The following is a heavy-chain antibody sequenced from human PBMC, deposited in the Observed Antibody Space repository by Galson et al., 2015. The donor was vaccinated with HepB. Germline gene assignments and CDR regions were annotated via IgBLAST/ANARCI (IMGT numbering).Heavy chain of an antibody. V-gene: IGHV3-48*04. CDR2: ISTRGTSV. J-gene: IGHJ4*02. D-gene: IGHD3-10*01. Sequence: SLRLSCAASGFTFSGYSMNWVRQAPGQGLEWVSYISTRGTSVSYADPVKGRFTVSRDNAKHSLYLQMNNLRVDDTAVYYCARLSPNSGSDSYYPWLYDFDYWGQGTLVTVSS. CDR1: GFTFSGYS. CDR3: ARLSPNSGSDSYYPWLYDFDY.